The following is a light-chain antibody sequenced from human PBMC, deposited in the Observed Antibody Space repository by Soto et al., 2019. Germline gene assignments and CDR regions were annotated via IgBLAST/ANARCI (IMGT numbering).Light chain of an antibody. Sequence: EIVMTQSPATLSVSPGERVTLSCRASQSVSSNLAWYQQKHGQAPRLLIHGASTRATGVPAWFSGSGSGADYTLTIRRLKFEDFAVYYCQQYNNWPQKFRQRPKVDIK. CDR1: QSVSSN. V-gene: IGKV3-15*01. CDR2: GAS. J-gene: IGKJ1*01. CDR3: QQYNNWPQK.